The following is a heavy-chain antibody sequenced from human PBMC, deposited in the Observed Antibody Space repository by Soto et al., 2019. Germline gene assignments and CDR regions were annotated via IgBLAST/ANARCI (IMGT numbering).Heavy chain of an antibody. V-gene: IGHV3-30-3*01. CDR2: ISYDGSNK. CDR3: ARPPSTVTTTFDY. Sequence: GGSLRLSCAASGFTFSSYAMHWVRQAPGKGLEWVAVISYDGSNKYYADSVKGRFTISRDNSKNTLYLQMNSLRAEDTAVYYCARPPSTVTTTFDYWGQGTLVTAPQ. J-gene: IGHJ4*02. CDR1: GFTFSSYA. D-gene: IGHD4-17*01.